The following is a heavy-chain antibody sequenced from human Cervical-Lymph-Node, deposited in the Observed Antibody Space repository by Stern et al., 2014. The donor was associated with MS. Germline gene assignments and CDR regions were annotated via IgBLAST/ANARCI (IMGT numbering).Heavy chain of an antibody. J-gene: IGHJ4*02. CDR2: ISAYNGNT. V-gene: IGHV1-18*01. Sequence: QVQLGQSEAEVRKPGASVKVSCKASGYTFITSGVAWERQAPGQGLEWIGWISAYNGNTHYAQKFQGRVTMTTETSTSTVYMELRSLTSDDTAVYFCARDSSDGFDSWGQGTLVTVSS. CDR3: ARDSSDGFDS. CDR1: GYTFITSG. D-gene: IGHD6-19*01.